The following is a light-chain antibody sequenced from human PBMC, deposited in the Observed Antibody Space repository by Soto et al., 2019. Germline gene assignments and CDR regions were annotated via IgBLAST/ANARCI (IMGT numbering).Light chain of an antibody. J-gene: IGLJ1*01. Sequence: QSVLTQPASVSGSPGQSITISCTGTSSDVGGYNYVSWYQQHPGKAPKRMIYDVSNRPSGVSNRFSGSKSGNTAYLIISGLQAEDEADYYCSSYTSSSTVFGTGTKVTVL. CDR2: DVS. V-gene: IGLV2-14*01. CDR3: SSYTSSSTV. CDR1: SSDVGGYNY.